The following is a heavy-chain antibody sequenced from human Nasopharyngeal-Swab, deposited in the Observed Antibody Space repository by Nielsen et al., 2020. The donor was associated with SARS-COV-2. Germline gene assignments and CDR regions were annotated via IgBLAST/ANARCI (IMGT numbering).Heavy chain of an antibody. J-gene: IGHJ5*02. V-gene: IGHV3-30*04. D-gene: IGHD6-19*01. CDR2: ISYDGSNK. CDR1: GLTFSSYA. Sequence: GGSLRLSCAASGLTFSSYAMHWVRQAPGKGLEWVAVISYDGSNKYYADSVKGRFTISRDNSKNTLYLQMNSLRAEDTAVYCCARDRLAVAGEVGGWFDPWGQGTLVTVSS. CDR3: ARDRLAVAGEVGGWFDP.